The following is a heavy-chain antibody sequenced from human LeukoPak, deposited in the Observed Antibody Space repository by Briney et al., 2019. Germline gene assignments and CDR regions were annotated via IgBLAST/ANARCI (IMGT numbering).Heavy chain of an antibody. J-gene: IGHJ4*02. CDR2: IYYSGST. CDR3: ARHAAGNSSSWYADY. CDR1: GGSISSYY. Sequence: PSETLSLTCTVSGGSISSYYWSWIRQPPGKGLEWIGSIYYSGSTYYNPSLKSRVTISVDTSKNQFSLKLSSVTAADTAVYYCARHAAGNSSSWYADYWGQGTLVTVSS. D-gene: IGHD6-13*01. V-gene: IGHV4-39*01.